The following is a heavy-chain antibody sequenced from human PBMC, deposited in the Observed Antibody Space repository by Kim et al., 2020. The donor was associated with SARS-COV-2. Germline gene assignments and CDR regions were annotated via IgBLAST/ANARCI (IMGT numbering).Heavy chain of an antibody. CDR3: ARASCSSTSCYQIDP. D-gene: IGHD2-2*01. J-gene: IGHJ5*02. Sequence: PALKGRVPMSVDTSKNQFSLKLSSVTAADTAVYYCARASCSSTSCYQIDPWGQGTLVTVSS. V-gene: IGHV4-4*07.